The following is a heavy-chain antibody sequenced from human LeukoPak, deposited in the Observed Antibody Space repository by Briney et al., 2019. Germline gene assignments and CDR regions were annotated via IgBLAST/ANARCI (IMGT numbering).Heavy chain of an antibody. CDR2: INSDGSST. D-gene: IGHD1-26*01. CDR1: GFTFSSYE. V-gene: IGHV3-74*01. CDR3: ARVSGSYPNPLNY. J-gene: IGHJ4*02. Sequence: GGSLRLSCAASGFTFSSYEMNWVRQAPGKGLVWVSRINSDGSSTSYADSVKGRFTISRDNAKNTLYLQMNSLRAEDTAVYYCARVSGSYPNPLNYWGQGTLVTVSS.